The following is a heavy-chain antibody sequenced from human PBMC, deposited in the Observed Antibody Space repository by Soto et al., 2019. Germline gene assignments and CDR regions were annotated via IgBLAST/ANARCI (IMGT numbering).Heavy chain of an antibody. CDR1: EFTFNTYA. J-gene: IGHJ6*02. CDR2: IAYDGNDK. D-gene: IGHD1-7*01. CDR3: ARDVGNYVPYYYGMDV. V-gene: IGHV3-30*03. Sequence: QAQLVESGGGVVQHGRSLRLSCAASEFTFNTYAMHWVRQAPGKGLEWVAVIAYDGNDKYYADSVKGRFTISRDNSKNALYLQMNTLRPEDTAMYYCARDVGNYVPYYYGMDVWGQGTTVTVSS.